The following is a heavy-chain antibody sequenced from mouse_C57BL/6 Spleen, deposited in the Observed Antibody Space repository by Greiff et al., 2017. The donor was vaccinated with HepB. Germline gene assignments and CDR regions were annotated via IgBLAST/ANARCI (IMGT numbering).Heavy chain of an antibody. Sequence: VQLQESGAELVRPGASVTLSCKASGYTFTDYEMHWVKQTPVHGLEWIGAIDPETGGTAYNQKFKGKAILTADKSSSTAYMELRSLTSEDSAVYYCTRKGIYYDYDGAWFAYWGQGTLVTVSA. V-gene: IGHV1-15*01. CDR2: IDPETGGT. CDR1: GYTFTDYE. J-gene: IGHJ3*01. CDR3: TRKGIYYDYDGAWFAY. D-gene: IGHD2-4*01.